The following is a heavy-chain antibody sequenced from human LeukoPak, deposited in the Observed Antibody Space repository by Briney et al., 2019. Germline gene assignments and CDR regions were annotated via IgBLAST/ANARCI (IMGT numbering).Heavy chain of an antibody. V-gene: IGHV4-34*01. CDR2: INHSGST. D-gene: IGHD3-10*01. J-gene: IGHJ6*03. CDR1: GGSIRTGNYY. Sequence: SETLSLTCTDSGGSIRTGNYYWSWIRQPPGKGLEWIGEINHSGSTNYNPSLKSRVTISVDTSKNQFSLKLSSVTAADTAVYYCARLRTYYYGSGSYVRGSYYYYYMDVWGKGTTVTISS. CDR3: ARLRTYYYGSGSYVRGSYYYYYMDV.